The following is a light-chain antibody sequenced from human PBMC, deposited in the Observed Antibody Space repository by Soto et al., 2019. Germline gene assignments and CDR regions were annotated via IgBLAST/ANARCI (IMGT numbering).Light chain of an antibody. CDR2: WAS. Sequence: DIVMTQSPDSLAVSLGERATINCKYSRSVLYSSNNKNYLAWYQQKPGQPPKLLISWASTRESGVPDRFSGSGSGTDFTLTISSLQAEDVAVYYCQQYFGTPLTFGGGTKVEIK. CDR1: RSVLYSSNNKNY. V-gene: IGKV4-1*01. CDR3: QQYFGTPLT. J-gene: IGKJ4*01.